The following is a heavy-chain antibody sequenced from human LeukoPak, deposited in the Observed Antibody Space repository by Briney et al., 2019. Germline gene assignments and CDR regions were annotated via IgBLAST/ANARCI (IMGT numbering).Heavy chain of an antibody. CDR1: AYTFTGYY. Sequence: ASVKVSCKASAYTFTGYYMHWLRQAPGQGLEWMGWINPNSGGTNYAQNFQGRVTMTRDTSISTAYMELSRLRSDDTAVYYCARGAIVVIPAAAHFDYWGQGTLVTVSS. V-gene: IGHV1-2*02. D-gene: IGHD2-2*01. CDR2: INPNSGGT. J-gene: IGHJ4*02. CDR3: ARGAIVVIPAAAHFDY.